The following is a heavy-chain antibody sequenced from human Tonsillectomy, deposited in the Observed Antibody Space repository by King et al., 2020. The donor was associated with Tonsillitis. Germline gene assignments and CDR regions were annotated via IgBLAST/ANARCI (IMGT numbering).Heavy chain of an antibody. CDR2: INTGSTYI. CDR3: SKYQGAGYFDTGRGAFDI. J-gene: IGHJ3*02. V-gene: IGHV3-21*01. D-gene: IGHD3-22*01. CDR1: GFTFRNYD. Sequence: VQLVESGGGLVKPGGSLRLSCATSGFTFRNYDMNWVRQAPGGGLEWVSSINTGSTYIYYADSVKGRFTISRDNAKNSLFLQFNSLRAGDTAVYFCSKYQGAGYFDTGRGAFDIWAQGTMVPVSS.